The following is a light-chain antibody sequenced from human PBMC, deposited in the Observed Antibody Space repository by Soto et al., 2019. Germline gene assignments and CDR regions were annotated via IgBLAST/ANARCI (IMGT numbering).Light chain of an antibody. J-gene: IGLJ2*01. V-gene: IGLV1-40*01. CDR1: SSNIGAGYD. Sequence: QSVLTQPPSVSGAPGQRVTISCTGSSSNIGAGYDVQWYQQAPGTAPKPLIYGNSNRPSGIPDRFSGSKSGTSASLAITGLQAEDEADYYCQSYDSSLTGVLFGGGTKVTVL. CDR3: QSYDSSLTGVL. CDR2: GNS.